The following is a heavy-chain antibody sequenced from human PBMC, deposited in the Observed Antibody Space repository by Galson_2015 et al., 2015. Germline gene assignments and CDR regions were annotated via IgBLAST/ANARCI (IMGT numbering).Heavy chain of an antibody. V-gene: IGHV3-15*01. CDR3: TTDRELTYYYGSGSYSPFSVDY. CDR1: GFTFSNAW. CDR2: IKSKTDGGAP. Sequence: LRLSCAGSGFTFSNAWMSWVRQAPGKGLEWVGRIKSKTDGGAPDYPAPVKGRFTISRDDSKNTLYLQMNSLKTEDTAVYYCTTDRELTYYYGSGSYSPFSVDYWGQGTLVTVSS. D-gene: IGHD3-10*01. J-gene: IGHJ4*02.